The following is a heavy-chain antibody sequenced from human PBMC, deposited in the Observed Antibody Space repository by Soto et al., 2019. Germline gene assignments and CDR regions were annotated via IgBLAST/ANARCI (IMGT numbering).Heavy chain of an antibody. CDR1: GFSLSTTRVG. V-gene: IGHV2-5*02. CDR2: IYWDDDK. Sequence: QITLKESGPTLVKPTQTLTLTCTFSGFSLSTTRVGVGWIRQPPGEDLEWLALIYWDDDKRYSPSLKNRLTITKDTSKKQVVLSMTNMDPVDTAAYYCAHRPPYGGTHFDYWGQGTLVTVSS. D-gene: IGHD2-15*01. J-gene: IGHJ4*02. CDR3: AHRPPYGGTHFDY.